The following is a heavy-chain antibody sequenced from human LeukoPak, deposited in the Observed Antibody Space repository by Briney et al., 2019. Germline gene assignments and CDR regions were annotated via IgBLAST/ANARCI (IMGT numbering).Heavy chain of an antibody. V-gene: IGHV4-59*01. CDR3: ARDSGYRKGGFDY. D-gene: IGHD6-25*01. CDR1: GGSISSYY. CDR2: IYYSGST. J-gene: IGHJ4*02. Sequence: SETLSLTCTVSGGSISSYYWSWLRQTPGKGLEWIGYIYYSGSTNYNPSLKSRVTISVDTSKNQFSLKLSSVTAADTAVYYCARDSGYRKGGFDYWGQGTLVTVSS.